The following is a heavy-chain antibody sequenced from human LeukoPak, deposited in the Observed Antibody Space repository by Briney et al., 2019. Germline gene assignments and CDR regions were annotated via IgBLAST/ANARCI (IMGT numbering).Heavy chain of an antibody. CDR2: ITPNSGAT. CDR3: ARVSRFYYDSSGDFDY. J-gene: IGHJ4*02. Sequence: ASVKVSCKASGYTFTDYYMHWVRQAPGQGLEWMGWITPNSGATKYAQKFRGRVSMTSDTSINTAYMELRRLRSDDTAIYYCARVSRFYYDSSGDFDYWGQGTLVTVSS. CDR1: GYTFTDYY. V-gene: IGHV1-2*02. D-gene: IGHD3-22*01.